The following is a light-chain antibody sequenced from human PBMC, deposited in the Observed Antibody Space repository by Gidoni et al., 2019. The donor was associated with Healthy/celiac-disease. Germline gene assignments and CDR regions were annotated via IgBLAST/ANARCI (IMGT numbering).Light chain of an antibody. CDR3: QVWDSSSDHPHVV. V-gene: IGLV3-21*02. Sequence: SDVLTQPPSVSVAPGQTARSTCGGNNIGSKSVHWYQQKPGQAPVLVVYDDSARPSGIPERFSGSNSGNTATLTISRVEAGDEADYYCQVWDSSSDHPHVVFGGGTKLTVL. J-gene: IGLJ2*01. CDR1: NIGSKS. CDR2: DDS.